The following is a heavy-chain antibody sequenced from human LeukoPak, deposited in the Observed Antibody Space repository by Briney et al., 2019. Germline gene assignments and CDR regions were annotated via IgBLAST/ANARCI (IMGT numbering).Heavy chain of an antibody. CDR2: ISVSGGST. J-gene: IGHJ4*02. D-gene: IGHD2-8*01. V-gene: IGHV3-23*01. CDR1: GFTFNSYW. Sequence: QPGGSLRLSCAASGFTFNSYWMHWVRQAPGKGLEWVSAISVSGGSTNYADSVKGRFTISRDNSKNTLYLQMNSLRAEDTAVYYCVKVFFMDYWGQGTLVTVSS. CDR3: VKVFFMDY.